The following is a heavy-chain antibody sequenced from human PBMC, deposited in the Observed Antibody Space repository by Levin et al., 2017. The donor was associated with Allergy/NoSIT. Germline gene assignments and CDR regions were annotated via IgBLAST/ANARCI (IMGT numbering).Heavy chain of an antibody. D-gene: IGHD1-1*01. CDR2: ITGGGFNT. V-gene: IGHV3-23*01. CDR3: VKKQGGTSGFSFDV. Sequence: GESLKISCAVSGFTISEYAMAWVRQAPGKGLEWVSVITGGGFNTYYGDSVKGRFTVSRDDSKDTLYLELNSLRAEDTAVYYCVKKQGGTSGFSFDVWGQGTVVTVSS. CDR1: GFTISEYA. J-gene: IGHJ3*01.